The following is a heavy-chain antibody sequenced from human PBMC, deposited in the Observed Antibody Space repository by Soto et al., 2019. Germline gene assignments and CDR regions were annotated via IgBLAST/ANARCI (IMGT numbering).Heavy chain of an antibody. CDR3: ARETKTYDFWSGYYTRSGSNWFDP. V-gene: IGHV1-69*05. D-gene: IGHD3-3*01. J-gene: IGHJ5*02. CDR1: GGTFSSYA. Sequence: GASVKVSCKASGGTFSSYAISWVRQAPGQGLEWMGGIIPIFGTANYAQKFQGRVTMTRNTSISTAYMELSSLRSEDTAVYYCARETKTYDFWSGYYTRSGSNWFDPWGQGTLVTVSS. CDR2: IIPIFGTA.